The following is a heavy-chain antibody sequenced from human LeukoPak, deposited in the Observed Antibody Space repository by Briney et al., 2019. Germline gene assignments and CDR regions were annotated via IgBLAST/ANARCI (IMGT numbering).Heavy chain of an antibody. Sequence: GGSLRPSCAASAFTFSSYAMSWVRQAPGKGLEWVSVISGSDGSTYYADSVEGRFTISRDNSKNTVYLQMNSLRAEDTAVYYCAKNADPQLERPLDYWGQGTLVTVSS. CDR1: AFTFSSYA. V-gene: IGHV3-23*01. J-gene: IGHJ4*02. CDR2: ISGSDGST. CDR3: AKNADPQLERPLDY. D-gene: IGHD1-1*01.